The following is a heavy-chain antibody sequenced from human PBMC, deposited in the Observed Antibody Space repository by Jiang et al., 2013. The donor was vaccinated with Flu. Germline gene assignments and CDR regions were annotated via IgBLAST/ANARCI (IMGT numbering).Heavy chain of an antibody. D-gene: IGHD2-2*01. CDR3: ARGCSSTSCPMVGPLYYYYYGMDV. V-gene: IGHV1-69*01. CDR2: IIPIFGTA. Sequence: GAEVKKPGSSVKVSCKASGGTFSSYAISWVRQAPGQGLEWMGGIIPIFGTANYAQKFQGRVTITADESTSTAYMELSSLRSEDTAVYYCARGCSSTSCPMVGPLYYYYYGMDVWGQGTTVTVSS. J-gene: IGHJ6*02. CDR1: GGTFSSYA.